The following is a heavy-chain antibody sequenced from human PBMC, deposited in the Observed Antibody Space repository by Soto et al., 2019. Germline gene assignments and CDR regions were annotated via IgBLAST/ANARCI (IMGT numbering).Heavy chain of an antibody. V-gene: IGHV3-9*01. Sequence: GGSLRLSCTASGFTFDDYAMHWVRQAPGKGLEWVSTIGLNRGGVAYADSVKGRFTISRNNAKNSLFLQMNSLRPADTAFYYCTRGRPRGFSYLDSAFEIWGRGTMVTVSS. CDR2: IGLNRGGV. CDR1: GFTFDDYA. D-gene: IGHD5-18*01. J-gene: IGHJ3*02. CDR3: TRGRPRGFSYLDSAFEI.